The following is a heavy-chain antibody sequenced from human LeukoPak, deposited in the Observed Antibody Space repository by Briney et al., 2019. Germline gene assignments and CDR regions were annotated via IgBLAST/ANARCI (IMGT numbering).Heavy chain of an antibody. J-gene: IGHJ4*02. V-gene: IGHV3-23*01. CDR3: AKGLERESRLDS. CDR2: ISGSGIRR. Sequence: GGSLRLSCAASGFTFSSYAVSWVRQAPGKGLEWVSDISGSGIRRNYADSVKGRFTISRDNSKNTLYLQMNSLRAEDTALYYCAKGLERESRLDSWGQGTLVTVSS. D-gene: IGHD1-1*01. CDR1: GFTFSSYA.